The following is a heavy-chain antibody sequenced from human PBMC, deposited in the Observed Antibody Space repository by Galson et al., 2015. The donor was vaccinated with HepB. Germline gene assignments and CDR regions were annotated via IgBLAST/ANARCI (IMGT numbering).Heavy chain of an antibody. V-gene: IGHV3-9*01. CDR1: GFTFGDSA. D-gene: IGHD3-22*01. Sequence: SLRLSCAASGFTFGDSAMHWVRQVPGKGLEWVSGISWNSATIGYADSVKGRFTISRDNAKNSLYLQMNSLRAEDTALYYCAKGNQVTMIIQNDAFDIWGQGTVVTVSS. J-gene: IGHJ3*02. CDR2: ISWNSATI. CDR3: AKGNQVTMIIQNDAFDI.